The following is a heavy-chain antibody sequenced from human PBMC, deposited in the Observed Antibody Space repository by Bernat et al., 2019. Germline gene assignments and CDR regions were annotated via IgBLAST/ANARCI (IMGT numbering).Heavy chain of an antibody. J-gene: IGHJ4*02. Sequence: EVQLVHSGPELKRLGAPVKSPSKFLGYTLTDYYIHWVQQAPGKGLEWMGLVDPDDGETIYTEKFQGRVTITADTSTDTAYMELSSLRSEDTAVYYCATLGYCSSTSCYESFDYWGQGTLVTVSS. CDR3: ATLGYCSSTSCYESFDY. CDR2: VDPDDGET. V-gene: IGHV1-69-2*01. CDR1: GYTLTDYY. D-gene: IGHD2-2*01.